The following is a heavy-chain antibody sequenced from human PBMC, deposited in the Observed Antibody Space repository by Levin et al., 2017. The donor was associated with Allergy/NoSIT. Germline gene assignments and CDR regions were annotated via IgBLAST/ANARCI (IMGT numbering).Heavy chain of an antibody. CDR2: ISAYNGNT. Sequence: GESLKISCKASGYTFTSYGISWVRQAPGQGLEWMGWISAYNGNTNYAQKLQGRVTMTTDTSTSTAYMEVRSLRSEDTAVYYCARDPEIYSSSSEYFQHWGQGTLVTVSS. CDR1: GYTFTSYG. D-gene: IGHD6-6*01. CDR3: ARDPEIYSSSSEYFQH. J-gene: IGHJ1*01. V-gene: IGHV1-18*01.